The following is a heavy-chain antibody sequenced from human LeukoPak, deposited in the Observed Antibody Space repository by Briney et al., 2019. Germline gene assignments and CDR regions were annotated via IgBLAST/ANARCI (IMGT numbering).Heavy chain of an antibody. Sequence: ASVKVSCKASEGTLSSYAISWVRQAPGQGLEWMGRIIPIFGTANYAQKFQGRVTITTDESTSTAYMELSSLRSEDTAVYYCARTDSGGSSWYFDYWGQGTLVTVSS. D-gene: IGHD2-15*01. CDR2: IIPIFGTA. V-gene: IGHV1-69*05. CDR3: ARTDSGGSSWYFDY. J-gene: IGHJ4*02. CDR1: EGTLSSYA.